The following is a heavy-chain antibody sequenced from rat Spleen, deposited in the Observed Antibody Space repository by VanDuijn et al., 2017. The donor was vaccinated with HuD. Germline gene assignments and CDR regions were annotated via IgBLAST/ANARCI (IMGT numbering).Heavy chain of an antibody. J-gene: IGHJ2*01. D-gene: IGHD1-11*01. CDR1: GFSLPSYN. Sequence: QVQLRESGPGLVQPSQTLSLTCTVSGFSLPSYNVHWVRQPPGKGLEWMGRMRYNGDTSYNSALKSRLSISRDTSKNQVFLKMNSLQTDDTGTYYCTRGLLWGGDYWGQGVMVTVSS. CDR2: MRYNGDT. V-gene: IGHV2-63*01. CDR3: TRGLLWGGDY.